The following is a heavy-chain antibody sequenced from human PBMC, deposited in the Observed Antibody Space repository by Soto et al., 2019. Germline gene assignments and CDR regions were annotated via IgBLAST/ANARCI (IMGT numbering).Heavy chain of an antibody. V-gene: IGHV3-23*01. J-gene: IGHJ6*02. CDR1: GFTFSRFA. Sequence: EVQLLESGGGLVQPGGSLRLSCAASGFTFSRFAMNWVRQAPGKGLEWVSGIGDSGGTTFYADSVKGRFTISRDNSKNTXXXXXXXXXAXXXXXXXXXXXXXXXYYYYGMDVWGQGTTITVSS. CDR3: XXXXXXXYYYYGMDV. CDR2: IGDSGGTT.